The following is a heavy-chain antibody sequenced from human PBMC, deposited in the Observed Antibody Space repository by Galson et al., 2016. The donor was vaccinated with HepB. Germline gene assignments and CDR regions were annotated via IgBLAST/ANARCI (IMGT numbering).Heavy chain of an antibody. Sequence: SVKVSCKASEYTFSAHYMHWVRQAPGQGLEWMGWINPNSGGTNSAQKFQGRVTMTRDTSISTAYMELSRLRSDDTAVYYCAREATNDGFDIWDQGTMVTVSS. CDR3: AREATNDGFDI. V-gene: IGHV1-2*02. J-gene: IGHJ3*02. CDR1: EYTFSAHY. D-gene: IGHD1-14*01. CDR2: INPNSGGT.